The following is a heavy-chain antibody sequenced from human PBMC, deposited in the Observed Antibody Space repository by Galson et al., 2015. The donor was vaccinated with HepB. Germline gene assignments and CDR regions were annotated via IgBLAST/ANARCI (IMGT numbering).Heavy chain of an antibody. Sequence: SLRLSCAASGFTFSTYTMHWVRQAPGKGLEWVALISYDGSNKYYADSVKGRFTISRDKSNNILYLQMNSLRAEDTALYYCASHIYWGQGTLVTVSS. J-gene: IGHJ4*02. V-gene: IGHV3-30*04. CDR3: ASHIY. CDR1: GFTFSTYT. CDR2: ISYDGSNK.